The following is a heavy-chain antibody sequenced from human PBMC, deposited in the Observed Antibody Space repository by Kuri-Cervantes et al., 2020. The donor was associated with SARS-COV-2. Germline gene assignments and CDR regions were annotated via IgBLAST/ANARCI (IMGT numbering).Heavy chain of an antibody. CDR1: GFTFSSYA. V-gene: IGHV3-30*04. CDR3: ARDLDDFWSGNEFMDV. Sequence: GESLKISCAASGFTFSSYAMHWVRQAPGKGLELVAVISYDGSNKYYADSVKGRFTISRDNSKNTLYLQMNSLRAEDTAVYYCARDLDDFWSGNEFMDVWGKGTTVTVSS. J-gene: IGHJ6*03. CDR2: ISYDGSNK. D-gene: IGHD3-3*01.